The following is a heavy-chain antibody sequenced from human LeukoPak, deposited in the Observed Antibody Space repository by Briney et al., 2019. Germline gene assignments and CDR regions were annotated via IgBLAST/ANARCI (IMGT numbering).Heavy chain of an antibody. Sequence: ASVKVSRKASGYSFTGYHMHWVRQAPGQGLEWMGWIHPNSGNTNYGQKFRGRVTLTRDPSISTLYMELSSLGADDTAVYYCTRDAGTSYDYWGQGTLVTVSS. V-gene: IGHV1-2*02. D-gene: IGHD1-7*01. CDR2: IHPNSGNT. CDR1: GYSFTGYH. CDR3: TRDAGTSYDY. J-gene: IGHJ4*02.